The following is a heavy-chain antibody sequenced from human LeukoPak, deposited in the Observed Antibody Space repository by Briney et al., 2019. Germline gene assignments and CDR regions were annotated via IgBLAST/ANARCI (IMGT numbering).Heavy chain of an antibody. CDR2: VHYGRSP. J-gene: IGHJ4*02. CDR3: ARSSGTGTFSY. CDR1: GDSISRSTYY. V-gene: IGHV4-39*02. D-gene: IGHD6-25*01. Sequence: SETLSLTCTVSGDSISRSTYYWAWIRQPPGKGLEWIGSVHYGRSPYFNPSLESRATISVDTSKNHFSLKMSSVTAADTAVYYCARSSGTGTFSYWGQGTLVTVSS.